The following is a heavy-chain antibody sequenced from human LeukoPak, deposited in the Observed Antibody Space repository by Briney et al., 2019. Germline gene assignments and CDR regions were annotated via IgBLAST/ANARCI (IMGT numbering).Heavy chain of an antibody. CDR1: GLTFSSYA. D-gene: IGHD5-24*01. V-gene: IGHV3-21*01. J-gene: IGHJ3*02. Sequence: GGSLRLSCAASGLTFSSYAMSWVRQAPGRGLEWVSSIYSTTTYIYYADSVKGRFTISRDNAENSLYLQMNSLRAEDTAVYYCARDQFIHAFDIWGQGTMVTVSS. CDR2: IYSTTTYI. CDR3: ARDQFIHAFDI.